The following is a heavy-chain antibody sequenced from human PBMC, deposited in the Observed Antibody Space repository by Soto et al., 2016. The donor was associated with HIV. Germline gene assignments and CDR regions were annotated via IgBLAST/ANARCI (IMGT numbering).Heavy chain of an antibody. J-gene: IGHJ4*02. Sequence: EVQLVESGGGLVKPGESLRLSCTGSEFTFRTYSMNWVRQAPGKGLEWVSSISRSSTYIYYADSVKGRFTISRDNAKNLLYLQMNSLRAEDTAVYYCAKDSRSSSFYDSSGRGKFYFESWGPGTLVTVSS. V-gene: IGHV3-21*01. D-gene: IGHD5-12*01. CDR3: AKDSRSSSFYDSSGRGKFYFES. CDR1: EFTFRTYS. CDR2: ISRSSTYI.